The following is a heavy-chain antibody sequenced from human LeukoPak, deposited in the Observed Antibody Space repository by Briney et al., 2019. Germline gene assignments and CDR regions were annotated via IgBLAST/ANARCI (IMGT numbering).Heavy chain of an antibody. J-gene: IGHJ4*02. Sequence: SSQTLSLTCTVSGGSISSGGYYWSWIRQPPGKGLEWIGYIYYSGSTYYNPSLKSRVTISVDTSKNQFSLKLSSVTAADTAVYYCARAGITMIVVDYWGQGTLVTVSS. CDR2: IYYSGST. V-gene: IGHV4-30-4*01. CDR3: ARAGITMIVVDY. CDR1: GGSISSGGYY. D-gene: IGHD3-22*01.